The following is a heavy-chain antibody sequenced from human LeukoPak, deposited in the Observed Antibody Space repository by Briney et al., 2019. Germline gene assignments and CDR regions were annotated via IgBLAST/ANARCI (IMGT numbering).Heavy chain of an antibody. V-gene: IGHV1-58*02. CDR3: AADFYGSGSYPLDY. J-gene: IGHJ4*02. CDR1: GFTFSSSA. D-gene: IGHD3-10*01. CDR2: IVVGSGNT. Sequence: SVKVSCKASGFTFSSSAMQWVRQARGQRLEWIGWIVVGSGNTNYAQKFQERVTITRDMSTSTAYMELSSLRSEDTAVYYCAADFYGSGSYPLDYWGQGTLVTVSS.